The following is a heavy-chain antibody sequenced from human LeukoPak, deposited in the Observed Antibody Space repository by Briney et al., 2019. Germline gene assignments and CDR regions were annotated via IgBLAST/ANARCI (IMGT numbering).Heavy chain of an antibody. CDR3: AKDRSARILTGYYYYYGMDV. Sequence: GGSLRLSCAASGFTFDDYAMHWVRQAPGKGLEWVSLISGDGGSTYYADSVKGRFTISRDNSKNSLYLQMNSLRTEDTALYYCAKDRSARILTGYYYYYGMDVWGQGTTVTVSS. CDR1: GFTFDDYA. CDR2: ISGDGGST. D-gene: IGHD3-9*01. V-gene: IGHV3-43*02. J-gene: IGHJ6*02.